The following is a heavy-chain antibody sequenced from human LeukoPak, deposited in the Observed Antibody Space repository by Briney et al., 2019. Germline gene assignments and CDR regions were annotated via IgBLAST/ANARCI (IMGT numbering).Heavy chain of an antibody. J-gene: IGHJ4*02. Sequence: SGPALVKPTQTLTLTCTFSGFSLTSSGVGVGWIRQPPGKALEWLALIYWDDDKRYSPSLKNSLTITKDTSKNQVVLTMTNMGPVDTATYYCAHTLADSGKRSFDYWGQGTLVTVSS. CDR3: AHTLADSGKRSFDY. CDR2: IYWDDDK. D-gene: IGHD4-23*01. CDR1: GFSLTSSGVG. V-gene: IGHV2-5*02.